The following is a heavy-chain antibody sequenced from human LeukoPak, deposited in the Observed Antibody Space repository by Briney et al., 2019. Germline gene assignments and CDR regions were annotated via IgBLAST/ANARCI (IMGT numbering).Heavy chain of an antibody. J-gene: IGHJ4*02. V-gene: IGHV1-69*01. CDR2: IITVSETT. CDR3: GGGGRYSSAWFFDL. D-gene: IGHD6-19*01. Sequence: SVKVSCKASGGTFSDCVITWVRQAPGQGLEWMGGIITVSETTNYAQKFQGRVTFTADESTTTAYMELGSLGSEDTAGYYWGGGGRYSSAWFFDLWGQGTLVTVSS. CDR1: GGTFSDCV.